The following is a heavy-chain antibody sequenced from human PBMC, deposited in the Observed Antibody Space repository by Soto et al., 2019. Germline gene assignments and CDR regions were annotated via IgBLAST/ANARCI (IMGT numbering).Heavy chain of an antibody. V-gene: IGHV5-51*01. J-gene: IGHJ6*03. CDR1: GYSFTSYW. CDR3: ARQGGVDTMVRGVIITNWAWYYMDV. D-gene: IGHD3-10*01. CDR2: IYPGDSDT. Sequence: GESLKISCKGSGYSFTSYWIGWVRQMPGKGLEWMGIIYPGDSDTRYSPSFQGQVTISADKSISTAYLQWSSLKASDTAMYYCARQGGVDTMVRGVIITNWAWYYMDVWGKGTTVTVSS.